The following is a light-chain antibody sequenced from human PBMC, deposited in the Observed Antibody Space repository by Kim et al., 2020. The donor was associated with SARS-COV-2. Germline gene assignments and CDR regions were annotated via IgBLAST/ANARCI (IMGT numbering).Light chain of an antibody. CDR3: QQSYTLPRT. CDR2: SAS. Sequence: GDRVNISCRASQTIDNLLSWYQHKPGIPPSLLIYSASTLQGGVPSRFSGHRSGTDFTLTISSVRPEDFATYFCQQSYTLPRTFG. V-gene: IGKV1-39*01. J-gene: IGKJ1*01. CDR1: QTIDNL.